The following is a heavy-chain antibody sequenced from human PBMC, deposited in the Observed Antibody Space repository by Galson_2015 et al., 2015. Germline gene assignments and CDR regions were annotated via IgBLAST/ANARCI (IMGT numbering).Heavy chain of an antibody. CDR3: ARGAFRGAMIVVVQDAFDM. CDR2: INAGNGNT. V-gene: IGHV1-3*01. Sequence: SVKVSCKASGFTFTSHAIHWVRQAPGQRLEWMGWINAGNGNTKYSQNFQGRVTITRDTSTVYMELSSLRSEDSAVYYCARGAFRGAMIVVVQDAFDMWGQGTMVAVSS. J-gene: IGHJ3*02. D-gene: IGHD3-22*01. CDR1: GFTFTSHA.